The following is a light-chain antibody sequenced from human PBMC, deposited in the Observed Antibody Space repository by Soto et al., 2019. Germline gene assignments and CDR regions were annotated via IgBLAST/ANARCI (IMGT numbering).Light chain of an antibody. Sequence: DIQMTQSPSSVSAFVGESVTITCHASQRISAFLKWYHQKPGKAPKLLIYSASYLQSGVPSNFSGSGSGTDFTLSIVTLQPEDSGTYFCQQSYRLPLTVGGGTNVEI. CDR1: QRISAF. V-gene: IGKV1-39*01. CDR3: QQSYRLPLT. J-gene: IGKJ4*01. CDR2: SAS.